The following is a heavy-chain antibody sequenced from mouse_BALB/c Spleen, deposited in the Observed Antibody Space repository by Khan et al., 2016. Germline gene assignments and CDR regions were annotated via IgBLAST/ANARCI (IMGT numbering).Heavy chain of an antibody. CDR1: GDSITSGY. CDR2: ISHSGST. Sequence: EVQLQESGPSLVKLSQTLSLTCSVTGDSITSGYWNWIRKFPGNKLEYMGYISHSGSTYYNPSLKSRISITRDTSKNQYYLQLNSVTTEDTATYYWARYDWSTDVRSMDYWGQGTTVTVSS. CDR3: ARYDWSTDVRSMDY. D-gene: IGHD2-13*01. V-gene: IGHV3-8*02. J-gene: IGHJ4*01.